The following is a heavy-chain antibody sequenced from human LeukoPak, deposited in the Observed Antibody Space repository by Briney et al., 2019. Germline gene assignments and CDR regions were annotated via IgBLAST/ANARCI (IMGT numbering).Heavy chain of an antibody. CDR3: AKDIGSGSYYYFDY. Sequence: GGSLRLSCAASEITLSNYWIHWVRQAPGKGLVWVSRISYDGHNTNYADSVKGRFTISRDTAKNTLYLQMNSLRAEDTALYYCAKDIGSGSYYYFDYWGQGTLVTVSS. CDR2: ISYDGHNT. D-gene: IGHD3-10*01. V-gene: IGHV3-74*01. J-gene: IGHJ4*02. CDR1: EITLSNYW.